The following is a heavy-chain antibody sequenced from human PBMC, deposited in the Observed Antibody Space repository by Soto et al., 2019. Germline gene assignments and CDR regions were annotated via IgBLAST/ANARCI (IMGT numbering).Heavy chain of an antibody. Sequence: SVEVCWEASGGGFSSCARSWVRQAPGQGLGWMGGIIPIFGTANYAQKFQGRVTITADESTSTAYMELSSLRSEDTAVYYCARAEWLRTRTYFDYRGQGTLVTVSS. CDR3: ARAEWLRTRTYFDY. D-gene: IGHD3-3*01. J-gene: IGHJ4*02. V-gene: IGHV1-69*13. CDR1: GGGFSSCA. CDR2: IIPIFGTA.